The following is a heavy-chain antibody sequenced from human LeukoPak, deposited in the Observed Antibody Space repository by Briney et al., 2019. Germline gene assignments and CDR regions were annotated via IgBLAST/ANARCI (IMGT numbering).Heavy chain of an antibody. Sequence: GGSLRLSCAASGFTFSDYAMHWVRQAPGKGLEWVAVISYDGNNNYYTDSVKGRFTISRDNSKNTLYLQMNSLRAEDTAVYYCAKDRGAFGELLSIFDYWGQGTLVTVSS. CDR3: AKDRGAFGELLSIFDY. J-gene: IGHJ4*02. CDR1: GFTFSDYA. CDR2: ISYDGNNN. D-gene: IGHD3-10*01. V-gene: IGHV3-30-3*01.